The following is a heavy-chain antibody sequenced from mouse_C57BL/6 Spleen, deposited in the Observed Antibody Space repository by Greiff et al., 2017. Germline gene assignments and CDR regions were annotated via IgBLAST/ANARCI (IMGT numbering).Heavy chain of an antibody. CDR2: HNPNNGGT. V-gene: IGHV1-18*01. D-gene: IGHD3-2*02. CDR1: GYTFTDYN. CDR3: ARKEARYFDV. Sequence: EVQLQESGPELVKPGASVQIPCKASGYTFTDYNMDWVKQSHGKSLEWIGDHNPNNGGTIYNQKFKGKATLTVDKSSSTAYMELRSLASEDTAVYYCARKEARYFDVWGKGTTGTVSS. J-gene: IGHJ1*03.